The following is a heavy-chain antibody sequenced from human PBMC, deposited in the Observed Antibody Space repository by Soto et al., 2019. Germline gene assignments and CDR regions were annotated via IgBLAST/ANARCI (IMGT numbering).Heavy chain of an antibody. V-gene: IGHV5-51*01. D-gene: IGHD1-7*01. Sequence: GGSLKTFRCSPGYSFNRYWIGLVPPIPGKGLEWMGSIYPGDSDTRYSQYFQGEVTISADKSISTAYLQWSSLKASDTAMYYCARHWTGTKGPYYYGMDVWGQGTTVTVSS. CDR2: IYPGDSDT. CDR1: GYSFNRYW. CDR3: ARHWTGTKGPYYYGMDV. J-gene: IGHJ6*02.